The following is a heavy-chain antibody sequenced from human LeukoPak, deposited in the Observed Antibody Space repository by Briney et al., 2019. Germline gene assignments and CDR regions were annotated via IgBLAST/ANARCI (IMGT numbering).Heavy chain of an antibody. D-gene: IGHD4-23*01. V-gene: IGHV1-69*13. CDR1: GYTFTSYG. J-gene: IGHJ6*03. Sequence: GASVRVSCKASGYTFTSYGISWVRQAPGQGLEWMGGIIPIFGTANYAQKFQGRVTITADESTSTAYMELSSLRSEDTAVYYCARGTTVVTSNYYYMDVWGKGTTVTVSS. CDR2: IIPIFGTA. CDR3: ARGTTVVTSNYYYMDV.